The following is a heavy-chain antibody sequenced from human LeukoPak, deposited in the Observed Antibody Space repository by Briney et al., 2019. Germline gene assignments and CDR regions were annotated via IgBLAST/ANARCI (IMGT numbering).Heavy chain of an antibody. J-gene: IGHJ5*02. V-gene: IGHV4-4*07. CDR2: VYTSGST. CDR1: GVSLTSYY. CDR3: TRGFSSYDP. Sequence: SETLSLTCTVSGVSLTSYYWSWIRQPAGKGLEWIGRVYTSGSTNYNPSLKTRVTMSVDTSKNQFSLKLSSVTAADTAVYYCTRGFSSYDPWGQGTLVTVSS. D-gene: IGHD5-18*01.